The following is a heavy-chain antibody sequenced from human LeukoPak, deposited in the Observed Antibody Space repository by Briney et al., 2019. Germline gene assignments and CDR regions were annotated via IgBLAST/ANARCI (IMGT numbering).Heavy chain of an antibody. V-gene: IGHV3-23*01. Sequence: GGSLRLSCAASGFTFSGYAMSWVRQAPGKGLEWVSAISGSGGSTYYADSVKGRFTISRDNSKNTLYLQMNSLRAEDTAVYYCAKQQVAGPDFDYWGQGTLVTVSS. J-gene: IGHJ4*02. CDR2: ISGSGGST. CDR1: GFTFSGYA. CDR3: AKQQVAGPDFDY. D-gene: IGHD6-19*01.